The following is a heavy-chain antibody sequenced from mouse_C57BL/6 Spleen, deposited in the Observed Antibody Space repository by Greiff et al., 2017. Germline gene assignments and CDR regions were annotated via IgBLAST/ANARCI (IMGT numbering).Heavy chain of an antibody. V-gene: IGHV3-6*01. D-gene: IGHD1-1*01. CDR2: ISYDGSN. J-gene: IGHJ2*01. Sequence: ESGPGLVKPSQSLSLTCSVTGYSITSGYYWNWIRQFPGNKLEWMGYISYDGSNNYNPSLKNRISITRDTSKNQFFLKLNSVTTEDTATYYCARDPHYYGSSYDFDYWGQGTTLTVSS. CDR1: GYSITSGYY. CDR3: ARDPHYYGSSYDFDY.